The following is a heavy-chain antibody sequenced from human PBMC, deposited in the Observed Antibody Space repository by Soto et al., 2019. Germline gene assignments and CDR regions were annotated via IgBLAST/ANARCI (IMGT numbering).Heavy chain of an antibody. Sequence: PSETLSLTCTVSGGSISSGGYYWSWIRQHPGKGLEWIGYIYYSGSTYYNPSLKSRVTISVDTSKNQFSLKLSSVTAADTAVYYCAREYYYDSSRYYGDAFDIWGQGTMVTVSS. D-gene: IGHD3-22*01. CDR2: IYYSGST. CDR1: GGSISSGGYY. J-gene: IGHJ3*02. CDR3: AREYYYDSSRYYGDAFDI. V-gene: IGHV4-31*03.